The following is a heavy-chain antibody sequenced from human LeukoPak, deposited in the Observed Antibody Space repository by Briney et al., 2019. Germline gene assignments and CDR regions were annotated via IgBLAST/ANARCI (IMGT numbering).Heavy chain of an antibody. CDR1: GGSISTYY. Sequence: SETLSLTCTVSGGSISTYYWTWIRQPPGKGLEWIGYIYYSGNTNYNPSLSSRVTISLDTSKSQFSLMLRSLTAADTAMYYCARRYTASPGERFGYWGQGILVTVSS. CDR3: ARRYTASPGERFGY. J-gene: IGHJ4*02. CDR2: IYYSGNT. D-gene: IGHD2-2*02. V-gene: IGHV4-59*08.